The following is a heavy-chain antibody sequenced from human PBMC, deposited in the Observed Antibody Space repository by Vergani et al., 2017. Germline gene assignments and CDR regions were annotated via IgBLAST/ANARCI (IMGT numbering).Heavy chain of an antibody. CDR3: ARDGGYGGKGVDY. CDR2: INSDGSST. V-gene: IGHV3-74*01. D-gene: IGHD4-23*01. CDR1: GFTFSSYW. Sequence: EVQLVESGGGLVQPGGSLRLSCAASGFTFSSYWMHWVRQAPGKGLVWVSRINSDGSSTSYADSVKGRFTISRDNDKNTLYLQMNSLRAEDTAVYYCARDGGYGGKGVDYWGQGTLVTVSS. J-gene: IGHJ4*02.